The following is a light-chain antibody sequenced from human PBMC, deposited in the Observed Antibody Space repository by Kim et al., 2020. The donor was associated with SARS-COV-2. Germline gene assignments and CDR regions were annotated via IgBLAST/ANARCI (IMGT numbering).Light chain of an antibody. Sequence: LYPGESATLSCRASQTVSKSYVAWHQQKPGQAPRLHIYGASTRAAGIPDRFTGSESGTDFTLTITSLAPEDFAVYFCLQYGDSPYSFGQGTKLEI. J-gene: IGKJ2*03. CDR1: QTVSKSY. CDR3: LQYGDSPYS. V-gene: IGKV3-20*01. CDR2: GAS.